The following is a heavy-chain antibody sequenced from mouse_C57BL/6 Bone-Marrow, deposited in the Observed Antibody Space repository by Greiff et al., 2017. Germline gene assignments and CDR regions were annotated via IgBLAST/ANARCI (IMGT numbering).Heavy chain of an antibody. CDR1: GYSITSGYD. Sequence: EVQVVESGPGMVKPSQSLSLTCTVTGYSITSGYDWHWIRHFPGNKLEWMGYISYSGSTNYNPPLQSRISITHDTSKNHFFLKLNSVTTEDTATYYCARRGYYGSSFYFDYWGQGTTLTVSS. CDR3: ARRGYYGSSFYFDY. J-gene: IGHJ2*01. D-gene: IGHD1-1*01. CDR2: ISYSGST. V-gene: IGHV3-1*01.